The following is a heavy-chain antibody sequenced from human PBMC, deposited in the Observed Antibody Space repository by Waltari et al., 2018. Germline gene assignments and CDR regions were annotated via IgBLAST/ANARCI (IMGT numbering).Heavy chain of an antibody. D-gene: IGHD2-2*01. CDR1: GGSISSSSYY. CDR2: IYYSGST. Sequence: QLQLQESGPGLVKPSETLSLTCTVSGGSISSSSYYWGWIRQPPGKGLEWIGSIYYSGSTYSNPSLKSRVTISVDTSKNQFSLKLSSVTAADTAVYYCAGVVPAAPNMDVWGKGTTVTVSS. CDR3: AGVVPAAPNMDV. V-gene: IGHV4-39*01. J-gene: IGHJ6*03.